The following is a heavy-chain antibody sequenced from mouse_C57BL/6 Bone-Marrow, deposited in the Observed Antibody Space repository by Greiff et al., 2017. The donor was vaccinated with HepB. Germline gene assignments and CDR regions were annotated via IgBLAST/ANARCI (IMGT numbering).Heavy chain of an antibody. Sequence: VQLKESGPELVKPGASVKISCKASGYSFTGYYMNWVKQSPEKSLEWIGEINPSTGGTTYNQKFKAKATLTVDKSSSTAYMQLKSLTSEDSAVYYCARWFLYWGQGTTLTVSS. V-gene: IGHV1-42*01. CDR3: ARWFLY. J-gene: IGHJ2*01. CDR1: GYSFTGYY. D-gene: IGHD2-2*01. CDR2: INPSTGGT.